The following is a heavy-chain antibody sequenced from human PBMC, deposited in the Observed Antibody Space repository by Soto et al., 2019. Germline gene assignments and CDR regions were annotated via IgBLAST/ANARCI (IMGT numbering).Heavy chain of an antibody. CDR3: ARLDRSAYYHAFDI. D-gene: IGHD3-22*01. J-gene: IGHJ3*02. CDR1: GDSVSSNSAA. V-gene: IGHV6-1*01. CDR2: TYYRSKWYN. Sequence: SQTLSLTCAISGDSVSSNSAAWNWIRQSPSRGIEWLGRTYYRSKWYNDYAVSVKSRITFNPDTSKNQVSLPLNSVTPEDTAVYYCARLDRSAYYHAFDIWGQGTMVTVSS.